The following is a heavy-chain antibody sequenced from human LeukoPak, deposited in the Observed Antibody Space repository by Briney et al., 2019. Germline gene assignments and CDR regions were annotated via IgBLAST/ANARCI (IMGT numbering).Heavy chain of an antibody. J-gene: IGHJ4*02. Sequence: GGSLRLSCAASGFTLSSYGMHWVRQAPGKGLEWVAFIRYDGSNKYYADSVKGRFTISRDNSKNTLYLQMNSLRAEDTAVYYCAKGDPNPTVTTGSFDYWGQGTLVTVFS. CDR2: IRYDGSNK. V-gene: IGHV3-30*02. D-gene: IGHD4-17*01. CDR3: AKGDPNPTVTTGSFDY. CDR1: GFTLSSYG.